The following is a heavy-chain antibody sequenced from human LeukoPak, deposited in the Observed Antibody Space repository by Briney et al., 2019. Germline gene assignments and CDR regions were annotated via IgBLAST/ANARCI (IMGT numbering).Heavy chain of an antibody. D-gene: IGHD2-2*01. V-gene: IGHV1-8*02. CDR2: MNPDSGNT. CDR1: GYTFFNYD. Sequence: GASVKVSCKASGYTFFNYDINWVRQATGQGPEWMGWMNPDSGNTGYAQKFQGRVTMTRDSSITTAYMELSSLRFEDTAVYYCTRAIRHQLLSDYWGQGTLVTVSS. J-gene: IGHJ4*02. CDR3: TRAIRHQLLSDY.